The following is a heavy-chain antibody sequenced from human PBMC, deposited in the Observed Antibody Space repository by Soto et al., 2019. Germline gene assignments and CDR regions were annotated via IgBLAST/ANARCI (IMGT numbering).Heavy chain of an antibody. D-gene: IGHD2-2*01. CDR2: LSDSGGHT. J-gene: IGHJ6*02. V-gene: IGHV3-23*01. Sequence: EVQLLESGGGLVQPGGSLRLSCAGSGFTFSSYAMTWVRQAPGQGLEWVSTLSDSGGHTYYADSVKGRFTISRDNSKNTQYLQRNSRRAEDTALYYGAKDSQSVLVSAARGYGMDVWCQGTTFTVSS. CDR1: GFTFSSYA. CDR3: AKDSQSVLVSAARGYGMDV.